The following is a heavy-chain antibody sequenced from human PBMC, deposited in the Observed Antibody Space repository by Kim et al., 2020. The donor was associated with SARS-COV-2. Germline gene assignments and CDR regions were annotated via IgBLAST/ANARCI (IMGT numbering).Heavy chain of an antibody. CDR2: INHSGST. V-gene: IGHV4-34*01. J-gene: IGHJ4*02. Sequence: SETLSLTCAVYGGSFSGYYWSWIRRPPGKGLEWIGEINHSGSTNYNPSLKSRVTISVDTSKNQFSLKLSSVTAADTAVYYCARTRSVGATRARFDYWGQGTLVTVSS. CDR3: ARTRSVGATRARFDY. D-gene: IGHD1-26*01. CDR1: GGSFSGYY.